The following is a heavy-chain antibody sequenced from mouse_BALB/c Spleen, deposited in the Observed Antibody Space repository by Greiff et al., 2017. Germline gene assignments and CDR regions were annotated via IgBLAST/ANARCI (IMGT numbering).Heavy chain of an antibody. V-gene: IGHV5-9-1*01. CDR2: ISSSGSYT. J-gene: IGHJ4*01. CDR1: GFTFSSYA. D-gene: IGHD2-4*01. CDR3: TSTMIYAMDY. Sequence: EVMLVESGGGLVKPGGSLKLSCAASGFTFSSYAMSWVRQTPEKRLEWVATISSSGSYTYYPDSVKGRFTISRDNAKNTLYLQMSSLRSEDTAMYYCTSTMIYAMDYWGQGTSVTVSS.